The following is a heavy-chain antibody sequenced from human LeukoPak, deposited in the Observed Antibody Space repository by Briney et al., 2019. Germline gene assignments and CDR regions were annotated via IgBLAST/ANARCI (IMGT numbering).Heavy chain of an antibody. CDR2: IYTSGRT. J-gene: IGHJ6*03. V-gene: IGHV4-61*02. Sequence: PSETLSVTCTVSGSSISSGSYYWSWIRQPAGKGLEWIGRIYTSGRTNYNPSLKSRVTISLDTSKNQFSLKLSSVTAADTALYYCARGNYGGFSDYYMDVWGKGTTVTVSS. D-gene: IGHD1-7*01. CDR1: GSSISSGSYY. CDR3: ARGNYGGFSDYYMDV.